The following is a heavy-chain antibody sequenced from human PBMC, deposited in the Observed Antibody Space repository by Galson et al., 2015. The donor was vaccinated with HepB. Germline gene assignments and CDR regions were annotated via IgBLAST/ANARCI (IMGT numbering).Heavy chain of an antibody. D-gene: IGHD2-15*01. V-gene: IGHV3-21*04. CDR3: ARGSAVVVGSFDY. J-gene: IGHJ4*02. Sequence: SLRLSCAASGFTFSSYNMNWVRQAPGQGLEWVASISSSSSYIYYADSVEGRFTISRDNAKNSLYLQMNSLRAEDTAVYYCARGSAVVVGSFDYWGQGSLVTVSS. CDR2: ISSSSSYI. CDR1: GFTFSSYN.